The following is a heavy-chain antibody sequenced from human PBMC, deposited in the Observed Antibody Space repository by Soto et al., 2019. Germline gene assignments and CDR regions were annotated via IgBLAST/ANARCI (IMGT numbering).Heavy chain of an antibody. Sequence: GASVKVSCKASGGTFSSYAISWVRQAPGQRLEWMGWINPGIGNTNYSQKFQGRVTMTRDTSASTAYMGLSSLRSEDTAVYYCGRSVVGATGEILYNAMDVWGQGTTVTVSS. V-gene: IGHV1-3*01. CDR3: GRSVVGATGEILYNAMDV. D-gene: IGHD1-26*01. CDR2: INPGIGNT. CDR1: GGTFSSYA. J-gene: IGHJ6*02.